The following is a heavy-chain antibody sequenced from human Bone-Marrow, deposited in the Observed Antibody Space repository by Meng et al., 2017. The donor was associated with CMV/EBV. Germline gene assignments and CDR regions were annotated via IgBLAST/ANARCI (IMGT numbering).Heavy chain of an antibody. Sequence: SETLSLTCTVSGGSISSSSYYWGWIRQPPGKGLEWIGSIYYSGSTYYNPSLKSRVTISVDTSKNQFSLKLSSVTAADTAVYYCARGRVRRTLVVVIFRSSLYYFDYWGQGTLVTVSS. CDR3: ARGRVRRTLVVVIFRSSLYYFDY. CDR1: GGSISSSSYY. J-gene: IGHJ4*02. D-gene: IGHD3-22*01. CDR2: IYYSGST. V-gene: IGHV4-39*07.